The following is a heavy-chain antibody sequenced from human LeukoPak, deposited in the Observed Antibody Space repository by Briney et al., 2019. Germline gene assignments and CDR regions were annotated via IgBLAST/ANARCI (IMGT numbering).Heavy chain of an antibody. CDR2: IYISGNT. V-gene: IGHV4-4*08. Sequence: KASETLSLTCTVSGGSISSDYWSWIRQPPGKGLEWIGYIYISGNTNYNPSLKSRVTISMDTSKNQFSLKLSSVTAADTAVYYCARWNSGSYYDYWGQGTLVTVSS. D-gene: IGHD1-26*01. CDR1: GGSISSDY. CDR3: ARWNSGSYYDY. J-gene: IGHJ4*02.